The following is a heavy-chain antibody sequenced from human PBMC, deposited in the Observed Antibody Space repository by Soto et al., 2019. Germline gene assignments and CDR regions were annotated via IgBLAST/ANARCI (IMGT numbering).Heavy chain of an antibody. J-gene: IGHJ6*02. CDR1: GFTLDTYS. Sequence: EVQLVESGGDLVQRGGSLRLSCAASGFTLDTYSMNWVRQAPGKGLEWVSYITDSGTGTDYADSVKGRFTISRDIAKNSMYLQMNSLRDEDTAVYYCAREVFGVSTDVWGPGTTVSVSS. CDR2: ITDSGTGT. D-gene: IGHD3-3*01. V-gene: IGHV3-48*02. CDR3: AREVFGVSTDV.